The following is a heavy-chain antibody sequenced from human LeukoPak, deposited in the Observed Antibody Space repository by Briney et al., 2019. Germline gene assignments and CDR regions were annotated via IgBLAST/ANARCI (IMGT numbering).Heavy chain of an antibody. CDR3: ARSPNGFDY. CDR1: GFTFSNAW. J-gene: IGHJ4*02. V-gene: IGHV3-66*01. Sequence: GGSLRLSCAASGFTFSNAWMSWVRQAPGKGLEWVSVIYSGGSTYYADSVKGRFTISRDNSKNTLYLQMNSLRAEDTAVYYCARSPNGFDYWGQGTLVTVSS. CDR2: IYSGGST. D-gene: IGHD4/OR15-4a*01.